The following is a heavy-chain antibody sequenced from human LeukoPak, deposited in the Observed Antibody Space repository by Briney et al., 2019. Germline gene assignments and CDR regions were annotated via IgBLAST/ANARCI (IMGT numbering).Heavy chain of an antibody. Sequence: ASVKVSCKASGYTFTGYYMHWVRRAPGQGLEWMGWINPNSGNTGYAQKFQGRVTMTKNTSISTAYMELSSLRSEDTAVYYCARKDSSGYYYDENWFDPWGQGTLVTVSS. J-gene: IGHJ5*02. CDR3: ARKDSSGYYYDENWFDP. CDR1: GYTFTGYY. V-gene: IGHV1-8*02. CDR2: INPNSGNT. D-gene: IGHD3-22*01.